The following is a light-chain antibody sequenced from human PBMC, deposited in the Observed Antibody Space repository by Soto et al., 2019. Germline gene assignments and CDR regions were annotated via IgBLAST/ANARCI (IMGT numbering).Light chain of an antibody. V-gene: IGKV1-8*01. CDR3: QRYYSYPRT. CDR1: QGISRY. Sequence: AIRMTQSPSSFSASTGDRVTITCRASQGISRYLAWYQQKPGKAPKLLIYTASTLQSGVPSRFSGSGSGTDFTLTISGLQSEDFATYYCQRYYSYPRTFGQGTKVEIK. CDR2: TAS. J-gene: IGKJ1*01.